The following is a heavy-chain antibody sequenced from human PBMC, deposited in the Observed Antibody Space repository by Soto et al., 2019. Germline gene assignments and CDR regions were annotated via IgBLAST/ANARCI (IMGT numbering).Heavy chain of an antibody. J-gene: IGHJ3*02. CDR2: IIPILGIG. D-gene: IGHD5-12*01. CDR1: GGTFSSYT. Sequence: QVQLVQSGAEVKKPGSSVKVSCKASGGTFSSYTISWVRQAPGQGLEWMGRIIPILGIGNTAQKFQGRVTITADKSTSTAYMELSSLRSEDTAVYYCASPGYSGYDEDSFYIWGQGTMVTVSS. CDR3: ASPGYSGYDEDSFYI. V-gene: IGHV1-69*02.